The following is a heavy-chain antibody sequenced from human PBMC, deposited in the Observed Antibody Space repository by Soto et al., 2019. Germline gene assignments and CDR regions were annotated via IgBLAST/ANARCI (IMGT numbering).Heavy chain of an antibody. V-gene: IGHV3-23*01. CDR3: AKGPLGGGNYYYFYFEY. CDR2: ISGSGRST. CDR1: GFRFDNYA. J-gene: IGHJ4*02. D-gene: IGHD2-21*02. Sequence: GGSLRLSCTVSGFRFDNYAMTWVSQAPGKAPEWISAISGSGRSTYYADSVKGRFTISRDNSRDTLYLQMTSLRVDDTAVYFCAKGPLGGGNYYYFYFEYWGQGTLVTVSS.